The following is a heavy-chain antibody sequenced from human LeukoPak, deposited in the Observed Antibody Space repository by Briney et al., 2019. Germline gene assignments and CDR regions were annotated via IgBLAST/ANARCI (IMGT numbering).Heavy chain of an antibody. CDR1: GFTFSSYW. Sequence: GGSLRLSCAASGFTFSSYWMSWVRQAPGKGLVWVSRINSDGNSTIYADSVKGRFTISRDNAKNTLYLQMNSLRAADTAVFYCARGTDSSGWYGAFDIWGQGTLVTVSP. V-gene: IGHV3-74*01. D-gene: IGHD6-19*01. CDR2: INSDGNST. CDR3: ARGTDSSGWYGAFDI. J-gene: IGHJ3*02.